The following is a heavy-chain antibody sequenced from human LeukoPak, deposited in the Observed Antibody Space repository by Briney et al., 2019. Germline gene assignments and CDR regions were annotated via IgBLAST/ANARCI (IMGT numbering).Heavy chain of an antibody. D-gene: IGHD5-18*01. Sequence: GGSLRLSCVASGFTFSNYWMTWVRQAPGRGLEYLAKVSPDESEKYYVASVRGRFTISRDNAKNSLYLLMNSLRGEDTALYYCVRDSGYRSLDSWGQGTLVTVSS. CDR2: VSPDESEK. CDR3: VRDSGYRSLDS. CDR1: GFTFSNYW. V-gene: IGHV3-7*01. J-gene: IGHJ4*02.